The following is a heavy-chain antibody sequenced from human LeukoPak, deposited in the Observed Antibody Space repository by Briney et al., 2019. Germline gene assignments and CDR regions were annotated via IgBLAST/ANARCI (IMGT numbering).Heavy chain of an antibody. CDR1: GYSISSGYY. CDR2: IYHSGST. D-gene: IGHD3-22*01. Sequence: SETLSLTCTVSGYSISSGYYWGWIRQPPGKGQEWIGSIYHSGSTYYNPSLKGRVTISVDTSKNQFSLKLSSVTAADTAVYYCARNYDSSGYNLNYFDYWGQGTLVTVSS. CDR3: ARNYDSSGYNLNYFDY. J-gene: IGHJ4*02. V-gene: IGHV4-38-2*02.